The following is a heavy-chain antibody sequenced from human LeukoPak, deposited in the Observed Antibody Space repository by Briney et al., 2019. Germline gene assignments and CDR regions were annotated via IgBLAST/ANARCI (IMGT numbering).Heavy chain of an antibody. V-gene: IGHV5-10-1*01. Sequence: GESLKISCKLIGYSFTSNCITWVGQMPGKGLEWMGRIDPSDSYTNYSPSFQGHVTISADKSISTAYLQWSSLKASDTAMYYCATGRPEVSDIWGQGTMVTVSS. CDR1: GYSFTSNC. CDR3: ATGRPEVSDI. D-gene: IGHD3-10*01. CDR2: IDPSDSYT. J-gene: IGHJ3*02.